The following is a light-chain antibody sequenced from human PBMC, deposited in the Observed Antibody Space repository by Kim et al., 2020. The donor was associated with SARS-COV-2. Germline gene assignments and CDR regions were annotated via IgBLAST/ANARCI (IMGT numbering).Light chain of an antibody. Sequence: QLVLTQPPSVFGAPGQRVTISCTGSSSNIGAGYDVHWYQQLPGTAPKLLIYGNSNRPSGVPDRFSGSKSGTSASLAITGLQAEDEADYYCQSYDSSLSGSEVFGGGTQLTVL. CDR2: GNS. J-gene: IGLJ2*01. CDR3: QSYDSSLSGSEV. V-gene: IGLV1-40*01. CDR1: SSNIGAGYD.